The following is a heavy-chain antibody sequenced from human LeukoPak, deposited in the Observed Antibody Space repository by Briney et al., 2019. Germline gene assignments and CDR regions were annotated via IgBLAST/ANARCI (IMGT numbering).Heavy chain of an antibody. V-gene: IGHV4-61*02. CDR2: IYTSGST. J-gene: IGHJ4*02. D-gene: IGHD6-13*01. CDR3: ARDRAAAGSPFDY. Sequence: PLETLSLTCTVSGGSIRSGTYYWSWIRQPAGKGLEWLGRIYTSGSTNYNPSLKSRVTMSVDTSKNQFSLKLSSVTAADTAVYYCARDRAAAGSPFDYWGQGTLVTVSS. CDR1: GGSIRSGTYY.